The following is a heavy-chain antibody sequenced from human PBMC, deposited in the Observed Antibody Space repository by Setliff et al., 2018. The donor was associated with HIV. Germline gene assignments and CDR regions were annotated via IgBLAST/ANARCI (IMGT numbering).Heavy chain of an antibody. J-gene: IGHJ4*02. CDR1: GFTFSDYY. D-gene: IGHD2-2*01. Sequence: PGGSLRLSCAASGFTFSDYYMSWIRQAPGKGLEWVSYISSRGSTIYYADSVKGRFTISRDNAKNSVYLQMNSLRAEDTAVYYCARGEPSILVVPAAFFDYWGQGTLVTVSS. CDR3: ARGEPSILVVPAAFFDY. V-gene: IGHV3-11*04. CDR2: ISSRGSTI.